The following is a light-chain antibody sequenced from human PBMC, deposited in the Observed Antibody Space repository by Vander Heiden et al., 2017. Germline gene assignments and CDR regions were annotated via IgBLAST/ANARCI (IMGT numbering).Light chain of an antibody. Sequence: IAVTQSLDTLSVSLGARATINCKSSQSVLYISDNKNYLAWYQQKPRQPPKLLIYWASTRESGVPDRFSGSGSGTNFTLTISSLQAEDVAVYYCQQYFGTPQTFGPGTKVDIK. J-gene: IGKJ3*01. CDR1: QSVLYISDNKNY. CDR3: QQYFGTPQT. CDR2: WAS. V-gene: IGKV4-1*01.